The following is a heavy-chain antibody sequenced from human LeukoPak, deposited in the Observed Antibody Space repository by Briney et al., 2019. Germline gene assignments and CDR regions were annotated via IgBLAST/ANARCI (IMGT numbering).Heavy chain of an antibody. Sequence: PSETLSLTCAVSGYSISSGYYWGWIRQPPGKGLEWIGSIYHSGSTYYNPSLKSRVTISVDTSKNQFSLKLSSVTAADTAVYYCAIHDHRTWSYYMDVWGKGTTVTVSS. J-gene: IGHJ6*03. CDR2: IYHSGST. CDR1: GYSISSGYY. CDR3: AIHDHRTWSYYMDV. D-gene: IGHD1/OR15-1a*01. V-gene: IGHV4-38-2*01.